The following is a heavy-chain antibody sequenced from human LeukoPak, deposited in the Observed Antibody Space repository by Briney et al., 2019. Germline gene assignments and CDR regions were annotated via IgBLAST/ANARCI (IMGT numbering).Heavy chain of an antibody. CDR2: IYTSGST. Sequence: SETLSLTCTVSGGSISSYYRSWIRQPAGKGLEWIGRIYTSGSTNYNPSLKSRVTMSVDTSKNQFSLKLSSVTAADTAVYYCARVEVVPAAMEMYWYFDLWGRGTLVTVSS. J-gene: IGHJ2*01. CDR3: ARVEVVPAAMEMYWYFDL. V-gene: IGHV4-4*07. CDR1: GGSISSYY. D-gene: IGHD2-2*01.